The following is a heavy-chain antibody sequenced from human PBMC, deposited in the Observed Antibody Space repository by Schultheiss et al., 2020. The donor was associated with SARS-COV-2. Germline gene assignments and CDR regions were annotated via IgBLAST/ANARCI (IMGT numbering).Heavy chain of an antibody. CDR1: GFTVSSYG. D-gene: IGHD3-10*01. CDR2: ISYDGSNK. V-gene: IGHV3-30*18. J-gene: IGHJ3*02. CDR3: AKAIAWFGSSGAFDI. Sequence: GESLKISCAASGFTVSSYGMHWVRQAPGKGLEWVAVISYDGSNKYYADSVKGRFTISRDNSKNTLYLQMNSLRAEDTAVYYCAKAIAWFGSSGAFDIWGQGTMVTVSS.